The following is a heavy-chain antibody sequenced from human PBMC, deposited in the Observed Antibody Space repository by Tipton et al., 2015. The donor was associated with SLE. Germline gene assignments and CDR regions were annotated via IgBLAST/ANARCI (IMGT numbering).Heavy chain of an antibody. CDR3: ARDGRGYCDNSGCSEYHWFDP. Sequence: TLSLTCTVSGGSISSHYWSWLRQPPGKGLEWIGYIYFRGNTKYNPPLKSRVTISLDTSRTQFSLKPSSVTAADTTVYYCARDGRGYCDNSGCSEYHWFDPWGQGTLVTVSS. CDR2: IYFRGNT. D-gene: IGHD2-15*01. V-gene: IGHV4-59*11. CDR1: GGSISSHY. J-gene: IGHJ5*02.